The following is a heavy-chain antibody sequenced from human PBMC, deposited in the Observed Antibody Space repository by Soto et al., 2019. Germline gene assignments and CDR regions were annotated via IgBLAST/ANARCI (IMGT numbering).Heavy chain of an antibody. V-gene: IGHV3-74*01. CDR2: INNDGSDP. J-gene: IGHJ4*02. CDR3: ARGYPNYSNFAY. D-gene: IGHD2-21*01. Sequence: EVQLVESGGGLFQPEGSLRLSCEASGFTFSNYWMHWVRQAPGKGLVWVSRINNDGSDPIYADSVKGRFTISRDNAKNTVYLQMNSLRAEDTAVYYCARGYPNYSNFAYWDQGSLVTVSS. CDR1: GFTFSNYW.